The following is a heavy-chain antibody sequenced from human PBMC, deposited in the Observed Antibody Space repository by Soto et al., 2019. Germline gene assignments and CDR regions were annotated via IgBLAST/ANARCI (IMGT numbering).Heavy chain of an antibody. CDR3: AKDREDTAMIFDY. CDR1: GLTFSIYG. D-gene: IGHD5-18*01. Sequence: QVQLVESGGGVVQPGRSLRLSCAASGLTFSIYGMHWVRQAPGKGLEWVAVISNDGSTKYYADSVKGRFTISRGNSMNTLYLQMNSLRAEDTAVYYCAKDREDTAMIFDYWGQGTLVTVSS. J-gene: IGHJ4*02. CDR2: ISNDGSTK. V-gene: IGHV3-30*18.